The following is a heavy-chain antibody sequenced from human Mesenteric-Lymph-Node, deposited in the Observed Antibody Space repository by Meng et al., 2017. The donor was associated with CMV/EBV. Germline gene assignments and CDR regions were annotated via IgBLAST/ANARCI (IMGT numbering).Heavy chain of an antibody. CDR2: MNPNNGHT. Sequence: ASVKVSCKASGYTSTNYDIHWVRQATGQGLEWMGWMNPNNGHTGYAEKFQGRVTMTRNTPTNTAYMELSSLRSEDTAVYYCATGHSSSWYSFNYWGQGTLVTVSS. V-gene: IGHV1-8*01. CDR1: GYTSTNYD. J-gene: IGHJ4*02. CDR3: ATGHSSSWYSFNY. D-gene: IGHD6-13*01.